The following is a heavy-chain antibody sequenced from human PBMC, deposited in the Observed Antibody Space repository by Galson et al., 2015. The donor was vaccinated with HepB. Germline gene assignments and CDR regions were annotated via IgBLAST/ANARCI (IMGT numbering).Heavy chain of an antibody. CDR3: VVAAQGRYYYYGMDV. CDR2: ISSSSSTI. J-gene: IGHJ6*02. V-gene: IGHV3-48*04. CDR1: GFTFSTYA. Sequence: SLRLSCAGTGFTFSTYALSWVRQAPGKGLEWVSYISSSSSTIYYADSVKGRFTISRDNAKNSLYLQMNSLRAEDTAVYYCVVAAQGRYYYYGMDVWGQGTTVTVSS. D-gene: IGHD2-15*01.